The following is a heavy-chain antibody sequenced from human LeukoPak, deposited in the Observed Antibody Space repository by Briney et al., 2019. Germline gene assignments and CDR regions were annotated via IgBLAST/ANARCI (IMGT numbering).Heavy chain of an antibody. J-gene: IGHJ4*02. CDR2: ITGSGDGT. CDR3: AKGSRSSRPYSFDF. V-gene: IGHV3-23*01. Sequence: GGSLRLSCAASGFTFNTYAMSWVRPAPGKGLEWVSAITGSGDGTFHADSVKGRFTISRDNSRNTLYMDMNSLRVEDMAIYYCAKGSRSSRPYSFDFWGQGILVTVSS. D-gene: IGHD4-11*01. CDR1: GFTFNTYA.